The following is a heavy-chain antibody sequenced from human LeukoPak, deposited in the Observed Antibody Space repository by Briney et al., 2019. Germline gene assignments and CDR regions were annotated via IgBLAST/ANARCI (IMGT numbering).Heavy chain of an antibody. CDR1: GGSISSYY. V-gene: IGHV4-59*08. J-gene: IGHJ4*02. D-gene: IGHD3-22*01. CDR3: ARLEDYYDSSGSDY. CDR2: IYYSGST. Sequence: SETLSLTCTVSGGSISSYYWSWIRQPPGKGLEWIGYIYYSGSTNYNPSLKSRVTISVDTSKNQFSLKLSSVTAADTAVYYCARLEDYYDSSGSDYWGQGTLVTVSS.